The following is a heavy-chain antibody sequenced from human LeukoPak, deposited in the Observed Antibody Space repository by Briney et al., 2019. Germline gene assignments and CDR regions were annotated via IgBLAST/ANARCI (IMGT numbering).Heavy chain of an antibody. CDR3: ARDQKGRDRTMDYSYWYFDL. D-gene: IGHD5-18*01. V-gene: IGHV3-30*03. J-gene: IGHJ2*01. Sequence: GGSLRLSCAASGFTFSSYGMHWVRQAPGKGLEWVAVISYDGSNKYYADSVKGRFTISRDNAKNSLCLQMNSLRAEDTAVYYCARDQKGRDRTMDYSYWYFDLWGRGTLVTVSS. CDR1: GFTFSSYG. CDR2: ISYDGSNK.